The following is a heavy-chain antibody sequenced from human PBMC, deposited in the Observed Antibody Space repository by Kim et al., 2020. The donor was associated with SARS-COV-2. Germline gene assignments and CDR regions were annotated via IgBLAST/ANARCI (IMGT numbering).Heavy chain of an antibody. Sequence: ASVKVSCKASGYTFTGYYMHWVRQAPGQGLEWMGRINPNSGGTNYAQKFQGRVTMTRDTSISTAYMELSRLRSDDTAVYYCARVVSVGYCSGGSCYGDWFDPWGQGTLVTVSS. CDR3: ARVVSVGYCSGGSCYGDWFDP. CDR1: GYTFTGYY. D-gene: IGHD2-15*01. V-gene: IGHV1-2*06. J-gene: IGHJ5*02. CDR2: INPNSGGT.